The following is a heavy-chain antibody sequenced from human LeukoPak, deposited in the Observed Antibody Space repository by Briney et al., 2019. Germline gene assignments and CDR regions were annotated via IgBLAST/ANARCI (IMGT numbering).Heavy chain of an antibody. Sequence: SQTLSLTCTVSGGSISSSDYCWGWIRQPPGKGLEWVASRYYSGSTYYNPSLKSRVTISVDTSKNHFSLKFNSVTAADTAIYYCARTYSSGWYNWFDSWGQGTLVTVSS. D-gene: IGHD6-13*01. CDR1: GGSISSSDYC. CDR3: ARTYSSGWYNWFDS. CDR2: RYYSGST. V-gene: IGHV4-39*02. J-gene: IGHJ5*01.